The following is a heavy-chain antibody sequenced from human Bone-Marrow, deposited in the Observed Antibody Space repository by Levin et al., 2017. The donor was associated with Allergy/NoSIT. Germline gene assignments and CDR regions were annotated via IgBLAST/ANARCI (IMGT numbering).Heavy chain of an antibody. CDR2: INHSGST. Sequence: SETLSLTCAVYGGSFSGYYWSWIRQPPGKGLEWIGEINHSGSTNYNPSLKSRVTISVDTSKNQFSLKLSSVTAADTAVYYCARGSVGSGQLDGFFDYWGQGTLVTVSS. CDR1: GGSFSGYY. D-gene: IGHD6-6*01. J-gene: IGHJ4*02. V-gene: IGHV4-34*01. CDR3: ARGSVGSGQLDGFFDY.